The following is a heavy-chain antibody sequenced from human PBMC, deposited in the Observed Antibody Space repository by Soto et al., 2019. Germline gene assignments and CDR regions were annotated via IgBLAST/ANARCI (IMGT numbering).Heavy chain of an antibody. D-gene: IGHD3-22*01. CDR3: ARWMDSDDSSGYYLDY. V-gene: IGHV1-2*04. CDR2: INPNSGGT. CDR1: GYTFTGYY. Sequence: ASVKVSCKASGYTFTGYYMHWVRQAPGQGLEWMGWINPNSGGTNYAQKFQGWVTMTRDTSISTAYMELSRLRSDDTAVYYCARWMDSDDSSGYYLDYWGQGTLVTVSS. J-gene: IGHJ4*02.